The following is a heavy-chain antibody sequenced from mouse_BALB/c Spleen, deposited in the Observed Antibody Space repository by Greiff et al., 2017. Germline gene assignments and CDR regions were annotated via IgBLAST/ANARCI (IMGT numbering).Heavy chain of an antibody. J-gene: IGHJ4*01. CDR2: IDPANGNT. CDR3: ASPAYYGNYGAMDY. D-gene: IGHD2-10*01. CDR1: GFNIKDTY. V-gene: IGHV14-3*02. Sequence: VQLQQSGAELVKPGASVKLSCTASGFNIKDTYMHWVKQRPEQGLEWIGRIDPANGNTKYDPKFQGKATITADTSSNTAYLQLSSLTSEDTAVYYCASPAYYGNYGAMDYWGQGTSVTVSS.